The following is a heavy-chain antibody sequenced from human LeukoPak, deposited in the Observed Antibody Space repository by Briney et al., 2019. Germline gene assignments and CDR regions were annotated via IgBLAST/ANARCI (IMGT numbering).Heavy chain of an antibody. J-gene: IGHJ5*02. D-gene: IGHD2-8*01. CDR2: ISAYNGNT. Sequence: ASVKVSRKASGYTFTSYGISWVRQAPGQGLEWMGWISAYNGNTNYAQKLQGRVTMTTDTSTSTAYMELRSLRSDDTAVYYCARDSDGVSSGSANWFDPWGQGTLVTVSS. CDR1: GYTFTSYG. CDR3: ARDSDGVSSGSANWFDP. V-gene: IGHV1-18*04.